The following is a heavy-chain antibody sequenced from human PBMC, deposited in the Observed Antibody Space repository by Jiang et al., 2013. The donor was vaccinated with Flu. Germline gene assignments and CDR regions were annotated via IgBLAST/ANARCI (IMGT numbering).Heavy chain of an antibody. Sequence: SYGITWVRQAPGQGLEWMGWISAYNGDTKYVEKFQGRVTMTTHKSTSTAYMELRSLTSDDTAVYYCAGSPRIPLTDNWFHPWGQGTLVTVSS. D-gene: IGHD3-9*01. CDR1: SYG. J-gene: IGHJ5*02. CDR2: ISAYNGDT. CDR3: AGSPRIPLTDNWFHP. V-gene: IGHV1-18*04.